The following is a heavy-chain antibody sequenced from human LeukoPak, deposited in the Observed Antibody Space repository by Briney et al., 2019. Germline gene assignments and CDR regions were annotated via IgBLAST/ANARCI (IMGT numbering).Heavy chain of an antibody. J-gene: IGHJ4*02. V-gene: IGHV4-4*02. D-gene: IGHD5-18*01. CDR3: ASLSSMAMVTVFDY. CDR1: GGSISSSNW. Sequence: PSGTLSLTCAVPGGSISSSNWWSWVRQPPGKGLEWIGEIYHSGSTNYNPSLKSRDTISVDKSKNQFSLKLSSVTAADTAVYYCASLSSMAMVTVFDYWGQGTLVTVSS. CDR2: IYHSGST.